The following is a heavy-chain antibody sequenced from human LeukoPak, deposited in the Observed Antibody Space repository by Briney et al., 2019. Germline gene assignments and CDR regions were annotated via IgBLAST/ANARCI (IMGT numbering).Heavy chain of an antibody. CDR2: ISGSGGST. J-gene: IGHJ4*02. CDR3: AKDRDAPYSNPPTY. Sequence: PGGSLRLSCAASGFTFSSYAMSWVRQAPGKGLEWVSAISGSGGSTYYADSVKGRFTISRDNSKNTPYLQMNSLRAEDTAVYYCAKDRDAPYSNPPTYWGQGTLVTVSS. D-gene: IGHD4-11*01. V-gene: IGHV3-23*01. CDR1: GFTFSSYA.